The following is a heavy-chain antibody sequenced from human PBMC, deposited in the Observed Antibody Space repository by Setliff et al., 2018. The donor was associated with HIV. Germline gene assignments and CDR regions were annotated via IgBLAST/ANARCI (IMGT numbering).Heavy chain of an antibody. CDR1: GDSISSYS. J-gene: IGHJ5*02. CDR2: IFSSGRT. CDR3: ARRIDDSGSFPDKNWFDT. V-gene: IGHV4-4*09. D-gene: IGHD3-10*01. Sequence: PSETLSLTCTVSGDSISSYSWNWIRQSPGGGLERIGFIFSSGRTKYNPSLQSRVTMSIDTSKNQFSLRLTSVTAADTAVYYCARRIDDSGSFPDKNWFDTWGQGSLVTVSS.